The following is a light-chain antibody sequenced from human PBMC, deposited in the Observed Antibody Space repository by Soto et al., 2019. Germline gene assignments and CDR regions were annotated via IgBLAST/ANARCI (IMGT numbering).Light chain of an antibody. Sequence: QSALTQPPSASGSPGQSVTISCTGTSSDVGGYNYVSWYQQHPGKAPKLMIYEVSKRPSGVPDRFSGSKSGNTASLTVSGLQAEDEAVYYCSSYAGSNRLLFGGGTKLTVL. CDR3: SSYAGSNRLL. V-gene: IGLV2-8*01. CDR1: SSDVGGYNY. CDR2: EVS. J-gene: IGLJ2*01.